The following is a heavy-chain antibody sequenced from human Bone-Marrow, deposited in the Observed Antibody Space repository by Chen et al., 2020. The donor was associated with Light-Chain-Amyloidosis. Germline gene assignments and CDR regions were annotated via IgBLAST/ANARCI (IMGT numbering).Heavy chain of an antibody. V-gene: IGHV1-2*02. CDR2: INPTSGGT. D-gene: IGHD3-16*01. CDR1: GYTFTGYY. Sequence: QVQLVQSGAEVKKPGASVKVSCKASGYTFTGYYMHWVRQAPGQGLEWMGWINPTSGGTNYAQKFQGRVTMTRDTSISTAYMELSRLRSDDTAVYYCARSTSGEDWFDPWGQGTLVTVSS. J-gene: IGHJ5*02. CDR3: ARSTSGEDWFDP.